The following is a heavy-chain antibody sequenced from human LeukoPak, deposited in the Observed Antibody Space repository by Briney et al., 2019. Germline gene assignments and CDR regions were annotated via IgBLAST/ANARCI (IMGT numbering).Heavy chain of an antibody. Sequence: GGSLRLSCAASGFTFSSYEMNWVRQAPGKGLEWVSYISSSGSTIYYADSVKGRFTISRDNAKNSLYLQMNSLRAEDTAVYYCARARDGYPIGYFDYWGQGTLVTVSS. D-gene: IGHD5-24*01. V-gene: IGHV3-48*03. J-gene: IGHJ4*02. CDR1: GFTFSSYE. CDR3: ARARDGYPIGYFDY. CDR2: ISSSGSTI.